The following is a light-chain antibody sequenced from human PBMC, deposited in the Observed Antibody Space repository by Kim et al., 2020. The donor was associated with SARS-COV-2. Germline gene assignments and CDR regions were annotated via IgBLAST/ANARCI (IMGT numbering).Light chain of an antibody. V-gene: IGKV1-39*01. J-gene: IGKJ5*01. CDR3: QSSYSNSQIT. Sequence: SVGDRVSFTCRASQSISTHLNWYQLKPGRAPKLLVFAASTLQSGVPSRFRGSGSGTDFTLTITGLQPDDFASYYCQSSYSNSQITFGHGTRLEIK. CDR2: AAS. CDR1: QSISTH.